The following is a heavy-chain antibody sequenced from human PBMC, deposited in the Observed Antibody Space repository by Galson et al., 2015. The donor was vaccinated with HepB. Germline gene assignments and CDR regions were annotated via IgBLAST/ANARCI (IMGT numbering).Heavy chain of an antibody. V-gene: IGHV3-9*01. Sequence: SLRLSCAASGFTFDVYAMHWVRQTPGKGLEWVSGIGWNSAYIDYADSVKGRFTISRDNAKNSLYLQMDSLRPEDTALYYCAKARSTNAYKVFDYWGQGILVAVSS. J-gene: IGHJ4*02. CDR1: GFTFDVYA. CDR2: IGWNSAYI. CDR3: AKARSTNAYKVFDY. D-gene: IGHD5-24*01.